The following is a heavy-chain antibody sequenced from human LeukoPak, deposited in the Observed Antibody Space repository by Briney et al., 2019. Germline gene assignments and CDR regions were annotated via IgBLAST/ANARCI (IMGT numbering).Heavy chain of an antibody. J-gene: IGHJ3*02. D-gene: IGHD5-24*01. V-gene: IGHV4-4*09. CDR1: GSSTGAYS. CDR2: IYTTGST. Sequence: SETLSLTCTVSGSSTGAYSWSWIRQPPGKGLEWIGYIYTTGSTHHNPSLKSRVTMLLDRSKNQFSLRLTYVTAADTAVFYCARHRAEMATITDDAFDMWGRGTMVTVSS. CDR3: ARHRAEMATITDDAFDM.